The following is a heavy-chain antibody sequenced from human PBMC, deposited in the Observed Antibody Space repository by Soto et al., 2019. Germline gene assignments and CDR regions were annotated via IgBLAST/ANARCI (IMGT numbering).Heavy chain of an antibody. CDR3: TSDLSSRYFDL. Sequence: QVQLVESGGGVVQPGRSLRLSCAASGFTFRNYGMHWVRQAPGKGLEWVAVIWYDGSNKYYADSVKGRFTISRDNSKSTLHLQMNSLRAEDTAVYYCTSDLSSRYFDLWGRGSLVTISS. CDR2: IWYDGSNK. J-gene: IGHJ2*01. V-gene: IGHV3-33*01. CDR1: GFTFRNYG.